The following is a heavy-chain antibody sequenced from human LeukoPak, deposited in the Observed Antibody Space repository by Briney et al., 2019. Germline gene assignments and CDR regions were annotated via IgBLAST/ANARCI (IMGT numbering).Heavy chain of an antibody. V-gene: IGHV3-43*01. CDR1: GFNFDDYN. Sequence: GGSLRLSCAASGFNFDDYNMHWVRQAPGKGLEWVSLITWNGDSTYYADSVEGRFTISRDNSKNSLYLQMNSLRTEDTALYFCAKDKWLRGYYYYYMDVWGKGTTVTASS. CDR2: ITWNGDST. D-gene: IGHD5-12*01. CDR3: AKDKWLRGYYYYYMDV. J-gene: IGHJ6*03.